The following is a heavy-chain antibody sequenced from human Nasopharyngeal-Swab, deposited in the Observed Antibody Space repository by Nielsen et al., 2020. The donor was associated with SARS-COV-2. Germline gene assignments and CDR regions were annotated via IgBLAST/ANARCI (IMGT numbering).Heavy chain of an antibody. J-gene: IGHJ5*02. CDR2: IDPSDSYT. D-gene: IGHD3-22*01. CDR3: ARQFRGYYDSSGPLSWFDP. V-gene: IGHV5-10-1*01. Sequence: VRQAPGKGLEWMGRIDPSDSYTSYSPSFQGHVTISADKSISTAYLQWSSLKASDTAMYYCARQFRGYYDSSGPLSWFDPWGQGTLVTVSS.